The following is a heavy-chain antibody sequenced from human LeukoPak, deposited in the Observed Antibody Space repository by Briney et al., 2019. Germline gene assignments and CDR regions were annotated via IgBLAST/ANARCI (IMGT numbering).Heavy chain of an antibody. CDR1: GFTFSSYA. V-gene: IGHV3-30*04. J-gene: IGHJ4*02. Sequence: PGGSLRFSCAASGFTFSSYAMHWVRQAPGKGLEWVAVISYDGSNKYYADSVKGRFTISRDNSKNTLYLQMNSLRAEDTAVYYCARDFYDYVWGSYRYSMSGDYWGQGTLVTVSS. CDR3: ARDFYDYVWGSYRYSMSGDY. D-gene: IGHD3-16*02. CDR2: ISYDGSNK.